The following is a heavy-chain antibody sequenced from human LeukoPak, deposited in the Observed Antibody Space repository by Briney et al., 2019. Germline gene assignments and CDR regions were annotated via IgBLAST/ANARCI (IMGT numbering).Heavy chain of an antibody. J-gene: IGHJ6*03. V-gene: IGHV4-38-2*01. Sequence: PSETLSLTCAVSGYSISSGDYWAWIRQPPGKGLEWIGSIYHSGSTYYNPSLKGRVTISVDTSKNQFSLKLSSVTAADTAVYFCARGGYYYYYMDVWGKGTTVTVSS. D-gene: IGHD3-16*01. CDR3: ARGGYYYYYMDV. CDR2: IYHSGST. CDR1: GYSISSGDY.